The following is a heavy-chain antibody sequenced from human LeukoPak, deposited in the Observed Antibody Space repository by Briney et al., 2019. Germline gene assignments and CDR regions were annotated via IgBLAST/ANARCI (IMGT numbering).Heavy chain of an antibody. J-gene: IGHJ6*03. V-gene: IGHV3-21*04. Sequence: GGSLRLSCAASGFTFDDYAMHWVRQAPGKGLEWVSSISSSSSYIYYADSVKGRFTISRDNAKNSLYLQMNSLRAADTAVYYCASPSFVDRDYYYYYFMDVWGKGTTVTVSS. CDR3: ASPSFVDRDYYYYYFMDV. CDR1: GFTFDDYA. CDR2: ISSSSSYI. D-gene: IGHD1-14*01.